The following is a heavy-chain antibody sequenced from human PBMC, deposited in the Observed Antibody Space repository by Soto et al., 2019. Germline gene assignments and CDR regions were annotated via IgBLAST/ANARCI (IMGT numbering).Heavy chain of an antibody. V-gene: IGHV3-48*01. Sequence: PGESLKISCAASGFTFSRYGMNWVRQAPGKGLEWVAYISSSSSTIYYADSVKGRFTISRDNAKNSLYLQMNSLRAEDTAVYYCARDQLYYNDISGRPLNAFDVWGQGTMVTVS. CDR3: ARDQLYYNDISGRPLNAFDV. CDR1: GFTFSRYG. CDR2: ISSSSSTI. D-gene: IGHD3-22*01. J-gene: IGHJ3*01.